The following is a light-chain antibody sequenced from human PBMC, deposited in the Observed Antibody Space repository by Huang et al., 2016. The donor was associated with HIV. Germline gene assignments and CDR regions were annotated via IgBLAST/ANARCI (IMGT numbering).Light chain of an antibody. CDR1: QGIASS. CDR2: AAS. V-gene: IGKV1-NL1*01. CDR3: QQYYSTHWLT. J-gene: IGKJ4*01. Sequence: DIQMTQSPSSLYASVGDRVTITCRASQGIASSLAWYQQKPGKAPRLLLYAASALVSGVPSRFSGSGFETDYTLTISSLQPEEFATYYCQQYYSTHWLTFGGGTKVEI.